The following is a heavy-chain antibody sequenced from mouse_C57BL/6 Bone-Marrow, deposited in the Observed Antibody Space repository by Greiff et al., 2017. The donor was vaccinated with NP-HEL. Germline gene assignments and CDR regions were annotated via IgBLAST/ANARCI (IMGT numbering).Heavy chain of an antibody. D-gene: IGHD1-1*01. Sequence: EVKLVESGGGLVQSGRSLRLSCATSGFTFSDFYMEWVRQAPGKGLEWIAASRNKANDYTTEYSASVKGRFIVSRDTSQSILYLQMNALRAEDTAIYYCARDAPVLSYGSSHWYFDVWGTGTTVTVSS. V-gene: IGHV7-1*01. CDR2: SRNKANDYTT. CDR3: ARDAPVLSYGSSHWYFDV. CDR1: GFTFSDFY. J-gene: IGHJ1*03.